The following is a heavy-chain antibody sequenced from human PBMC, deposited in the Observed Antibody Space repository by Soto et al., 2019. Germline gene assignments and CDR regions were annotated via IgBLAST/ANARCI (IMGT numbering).Heavy chain of an antibody. Sequence: QVQLQESGPGLVKPSQTLSLTCTVSGGSISSGGYYWSWIRQHPGKSLEWIGYIYYSGSTYYNPSLNSCLTISLDTSKNQFSLRLSSLTAADTAVYYCARDYTRGDYFDYWGQGTLVTVS. CDR2: IYYSGST. J-gene: IGHJ4*02. D-gene: IGHD2-2*01. CDR1: GGSISSGGYY. CDR3: ARDYTRGDYFDY. V-gene: IGHV4-31*03.